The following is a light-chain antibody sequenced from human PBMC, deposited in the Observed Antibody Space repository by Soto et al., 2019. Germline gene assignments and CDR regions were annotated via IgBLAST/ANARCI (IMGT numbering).Light chain of an antibody. Sequence: ALTQPASVSGSPGQSITISCTGTSSDVGGYNFVSWYQQHPDKAPKLMIYDVTNRPSGVSNRFSGSKSGNTASLTISGLQAEDEADYYCSSYTSISTYVFGTGTKLTVL. CDR2: DVT. V-gene: IGLV2-14*01. CDR3: SSYTSISTYV. J-gene: IGLJ1*01. CDR1: SSDVGGYNF.